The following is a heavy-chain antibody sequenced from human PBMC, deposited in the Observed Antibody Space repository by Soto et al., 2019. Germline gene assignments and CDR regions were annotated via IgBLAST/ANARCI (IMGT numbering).Heavy chain of an antibody. D-gene: IGHD3-3*01. CDR1: GDSVSSNSAA. Sequence: SQTLSLTCVISGDSVSSNSAAWNWIRQSPSRGLEWLGRTYYRSKWYNDYAVSVKSRLTNNPDTSKNQFSLQLNSVTPEDRAVYYCARVLSGEKTYYDFWSGYHNWFDPWGQGTLVTVSS. V-gene: IGHV6-1*01. CDR3: ARVLSGEKTYYDFWSGYHNWFDP. J-gene: IGHJ5*02. CDR2: TYYRSKWYN.